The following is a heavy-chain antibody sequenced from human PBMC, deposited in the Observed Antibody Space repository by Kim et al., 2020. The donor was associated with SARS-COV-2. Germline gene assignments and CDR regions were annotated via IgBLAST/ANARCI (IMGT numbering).Heavy chain of an antibody. J-gene: IGHJ4*02. CDR3: ARPWGHYGVQYYFDS. Sequence: ASGKGRFTIYRDNSKNTLYLQMTSLRAEDTAVYYCARPWGHYGVQYYFDSWGQGTLVTVSS. D-gene: IGHD4-17*01. V-gene: IGHV3-30*07.